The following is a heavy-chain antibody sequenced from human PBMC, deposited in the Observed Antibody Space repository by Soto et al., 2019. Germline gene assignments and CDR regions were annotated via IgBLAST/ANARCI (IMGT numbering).Heavy chain of an antibody. V-gene: IGHV4-59*01. Sequence: SETLSLTCTVSGGSISSYYWSWIRQPPGKGLEWIGYIYYSGSTTYIPSLKSRVTISVDTSKNQFSLKLSSVTAADTAVYYCARDSSGYHYGWFDPWGQGTLVTVSS. CDR1: GGSISSYY. J-gene: IGHJ5*02. CDR2: IYYSGST. CDR3: ARDSSGYHYGWFDP. D-gene: IGHD3-22*01.